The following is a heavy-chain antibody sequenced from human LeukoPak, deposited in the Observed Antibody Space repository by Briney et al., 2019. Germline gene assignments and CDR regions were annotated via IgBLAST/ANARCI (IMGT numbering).Heavy chain of an antibody. V-gene: IGHV4-59*01. CDR2: IDYSGSA. D-gene: IGHD5-18*01. CDR3: ARAGGGYSYDY. Sequence: SETLSLTCTVSGGSISSYYWSWIRQPPGKGLEWIGYIDYSGSANYNPSLKSRVTISVDTSKSQFSLRLSSVTAADTALYYCARAGGGYSYDYGGQGTLVTVSS. J-gene: IGHJ4*02. CDR1: GGSISSYY.